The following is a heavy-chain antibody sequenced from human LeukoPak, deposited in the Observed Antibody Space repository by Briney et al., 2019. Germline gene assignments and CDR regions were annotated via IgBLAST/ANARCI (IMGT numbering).Heavy chain of an antibody. V-gene: IGHV4-59*01. CDR2: VYNSENT. D-gene: IGHD3-22*01. CDR1: GGSTSIYY. Sequence: SETLSLTCTVSGGSTSIYYWSSIRQPPGKGLEWIGYVYNSENTNYNPSLKSRATISADTSKNQFSLKLSSVTAADTATYYCARENPSGYYNRPIDYWGQGTLVTVSS. CDR3: ARENPSGYYNRPIDY. J-gene: IGHJ4*02.